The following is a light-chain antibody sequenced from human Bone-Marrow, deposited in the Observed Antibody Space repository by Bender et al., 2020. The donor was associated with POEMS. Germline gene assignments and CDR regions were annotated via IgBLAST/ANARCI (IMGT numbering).Light chain of an antibody. Sequence: QSALTQPASVSGSPGQSITISCTGISRDVVVSWYQHHPGEAPKLIIYEATMRPSSVSSRFSGSKSGNTASLTISGLQADDDSDYYCCSYAGDKVFGSGTKLTVL. CDR1: SRDVV. V-gene: IGLV2-23*01. CDR2: EAT. J-gene: IGLJ1*01. CDR3: CSYAGDKV.